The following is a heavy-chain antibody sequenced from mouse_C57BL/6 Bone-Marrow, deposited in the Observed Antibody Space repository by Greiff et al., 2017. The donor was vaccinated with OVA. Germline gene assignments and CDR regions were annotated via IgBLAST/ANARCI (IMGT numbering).Heavy chain of an antibody. CDR3: APLNYSNFHFDY. V-gene: IGHV1-39*01. Sequence: EVQLQQPGTELVKPGASVKLSCKASGYSFTDYNMNWVKQSNGKSLEWIGVINPNYGTTSYNQKFKGKATLTVDQSSSTAYMQLNSLTSEDSAVYYCAPLNYSNFHFDYWGQGTTLTVSS. CDR1: GYSFTDYN. D-gene: IGHD2-5*01. J-gene: IGHJ2*01. CDR2: INPNYGTT.